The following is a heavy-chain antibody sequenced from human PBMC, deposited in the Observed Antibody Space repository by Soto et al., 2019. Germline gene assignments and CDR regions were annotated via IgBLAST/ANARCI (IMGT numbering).Heavy chain of an antibody. V-gene: IGHV3-23*01. D-gene: IGHD3-16*02. J-gene: IGHJ4*02. CDR2: ISVSGGST. Sequence: EVQLLESGGGLVQPGGSLRLSCAASGFTFSSYAMSWVRQAPGKGLEWVSGISVSGGSTYYADSVKGRFTFSRDNSKNTLYLQMNSLRAEDTAVYYCARERTVIRSQTRNHYFDYWGQGTLVTVSS. CDR1: GFTFSSYA. CDR3: ARERTVIRSQTRNHYFDY.